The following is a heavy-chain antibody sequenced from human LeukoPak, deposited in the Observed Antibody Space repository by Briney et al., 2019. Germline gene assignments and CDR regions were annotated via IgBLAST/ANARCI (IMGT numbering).Heavy chain of an antibody. Sequence: GGSLRLSCAASGFTFDDYAMHWVRQAPGKGLEWVSGISRNSGSIGYADSVKGRFTISRDNAKNSLYLQMNSLRAEDTALYYCEKDMPEHRSSLYNWFAPWGQETLVTVSS. V-gene: IGHV3-9*01. D-gene: IGHD6-6*01. J-gene: IGHJ5*02. CDR3: EKDMPEHRSSLYNWFAP. CDR2: ISRNSGSI. CDR1: GFTFDDYA.